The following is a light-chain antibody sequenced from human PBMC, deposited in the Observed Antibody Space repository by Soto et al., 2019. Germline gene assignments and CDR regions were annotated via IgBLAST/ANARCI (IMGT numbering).Light chain of an antibody. CDR2: VEVSGIY. CDR1: SGHSGYI. J-gene: IGLJ2*01. Sequence: QPVLTQSSAASASLGSSVKITCTLSSGHSGYIIAWHLQQPGQAPRYLMRVEVSGIYNKGSGVPDRFSGSSSGADRHLVISNLQSEDEADYFCETWDNDNVVFGGGTKLTVL. CDR3: ETWDNDNVV. V-gene: IGLV4-60*03.